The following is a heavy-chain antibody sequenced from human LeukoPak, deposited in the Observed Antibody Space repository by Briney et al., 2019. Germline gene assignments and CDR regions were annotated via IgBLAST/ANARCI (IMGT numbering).Heavy chain of an antibody. CDR2: IYTSGST. J-gene: IGHJ1*01. D-gene: IGHD1-26*01. CDR3: ARDSGSYYRAEYFQH. Sequence: SETLSLTCTVSGGSISSYYWSWIRQPAGKGLEWIGRIYTSGSTNYNPSLKRRVTMSVGTSTKQFPLKLSSGTGADTGVYCCARDSGSYYRAEYFQHWGQGTLVTVSS. V-gene: IGHV4-4*07. CDR1: GGSISSYY.